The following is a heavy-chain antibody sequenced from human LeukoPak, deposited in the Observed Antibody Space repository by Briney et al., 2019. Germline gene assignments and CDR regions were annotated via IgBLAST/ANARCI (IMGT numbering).Heavy chain of an antibody. J-gene: IGHJ4*02. CDR1: GGSFSGYY. CDR2: INHSGST. CDR3: ARGRLGSYDY. D-gene: IGHD1-26*01. V-gene: IGHV4-34*01. Sequence: PSETLSLTCAVYGGSFSGYYWSWIRQPPGKGLEWIGEINHSGSTNYNPPLKSRVTISVDTSKNQFSLKLSSVTAADTAVYYCARGRLGSYDYWGQGTLVTVSS.